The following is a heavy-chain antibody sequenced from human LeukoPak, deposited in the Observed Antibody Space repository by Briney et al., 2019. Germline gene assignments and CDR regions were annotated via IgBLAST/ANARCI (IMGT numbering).Heavy chain of an antibody. J-gene: IGHJ4*02. CDR1: GFTFSDYC. Sequence: GGSLRLSCAASGFTFSDYCMSWIRQAPGKGLEWVSYISSSSSSYTNYADSVKGRFTISRDNAKNSLYLQMNSLRAEDTAVYYCARPLWFGEASIDYWGQGTLVTVSS. CDR2: ISSSSSSYT. CDR3: ARPLWFGEASIDY. D-gene: IGHD3-10*01. V-gene: IGHV3-11*03.